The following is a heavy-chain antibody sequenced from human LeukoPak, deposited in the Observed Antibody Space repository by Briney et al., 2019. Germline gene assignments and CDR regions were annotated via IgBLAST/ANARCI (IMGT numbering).Heavy chain of an antibody. CDR2: ISYDGSNK. Sequence: GRSLRLSCAASGFTFSSYGMHWVRQAPGKGLEWVAVISYDGSNKYYADSVKGRFTISRDNSKNTLYLQMNSLRAEDTAVYYCARETAMVTNYFDYWGQGTLVTVSS. J-gene: IGHJ4*02. CDR3: ARETAMVTNYFDY. D-gene: IGHD5-18*01. V-gene: IGHV3-30*19. CDR1: GFTFSSYG.